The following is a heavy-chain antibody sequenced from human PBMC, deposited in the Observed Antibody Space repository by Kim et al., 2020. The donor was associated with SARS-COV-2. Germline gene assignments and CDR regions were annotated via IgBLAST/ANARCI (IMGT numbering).Heavy chain of an antibody. CDR1: GFTFSSYA. D-gene: IGHD3-10*01. V-gene: IGHV3-23*01. Sequence: GGSLRVSCAASGFTFSSYAMSWVRQSPGKGLDWVSTISGSGGSTYYADSVKGRFTISRDNSNNTLYLQMDSLRAEDTGTYYCAKSDRPIYGASFGTGVAFDYWGQGALLIVAS. CDR3: AKSDRPIYGASFGTGVAFDY. CDR2: ISGSGGST. J-gene: IGHJ4*02.